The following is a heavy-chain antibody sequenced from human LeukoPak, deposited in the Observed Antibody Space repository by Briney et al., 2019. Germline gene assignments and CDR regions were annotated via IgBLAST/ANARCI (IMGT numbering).Heavy chain of an antibody. D-gene: IGHD5-18*01. CDR2: IYHSGST. Sequence: SETLSLTCAVSGGSISSSNWWSWVRQPPGKGLEWIGEIYHSGSTNYNPSLKSRVTISVDKSKNQFSLKLSSVTAADTAVYYCARDPGYGFSFVVAFDIWGQGTMVTVSS. V-gene: IGHV4-4*02. CDR1: GGSISSSNW. CDR3: ARDPGYGFSFVVAFDI. J-gene: IGHJ3*02.